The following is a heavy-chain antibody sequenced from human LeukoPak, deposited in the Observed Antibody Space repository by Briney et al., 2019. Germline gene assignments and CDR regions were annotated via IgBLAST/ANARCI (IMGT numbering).Heavy chain of an antibody. V-gene: IGHV1-46*01. Sequence: ASVKVSCKASGYIFTNYYMHWVRRAPGHGLEWMGIINPSRGSTYYTQKFQGRVTMTRDTSTSTVYMELSSLTSEDTAVYYCARTLVGPTDRHYYCMDVWGKGTTVTVSS. CDR2: INPSRGST. CDR3: ARTLVGPTDRHYYCMDV. CDR1: GYIFTNYY. D-gene: IGHD1-26*01. J-gene: IGHJ6*03.